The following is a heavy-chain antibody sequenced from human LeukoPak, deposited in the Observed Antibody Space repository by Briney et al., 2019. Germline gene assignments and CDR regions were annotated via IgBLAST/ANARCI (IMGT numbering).Heavy chain of an antibody. Sequence: SETLSLTCAVYGGSFSDYYWSWIRQPPGKGLEWIGEINHSGSTNYNPSLKSRVTISVDTSKNQFSLKLSSVTAADTAVYYCARRSIAAAGTFDYWGQGTLVTVSS. J-gene: IGHJ4*02. CDR3: ARRSIAAAGTFDY. CDR1: GGSFSDYY. CDR2: INHSGST. D-gene: IGHD6-13*01. V-gene: IGHV4-34*01.